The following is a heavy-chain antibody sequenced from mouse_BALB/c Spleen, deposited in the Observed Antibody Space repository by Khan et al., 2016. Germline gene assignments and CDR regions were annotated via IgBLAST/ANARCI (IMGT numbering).Heavy chain of an antibody. V-gene: IGHV9-3*02. CDR2: INTNTGEP. CDR3: AEEYYGSNWFAY. D-gene: IGHD1-1*01. CDR1: GYTFTNYG. Sequence: QLVQSGPELKKPGETVKISCKASGYTFTNYGMNWVKQAPGKGLKWMGWINTNTGEPTYAEEFKGRFAFSLETSASTAYLQINNLKNEDTATYFCAEEYYGSNWFAYWGQGTLVTVSA. J-gene: IGHJ3*01.